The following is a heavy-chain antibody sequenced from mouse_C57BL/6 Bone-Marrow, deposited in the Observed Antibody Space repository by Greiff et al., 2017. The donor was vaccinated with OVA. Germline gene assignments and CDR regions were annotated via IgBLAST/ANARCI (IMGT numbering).Heavy chain of an antibody. CDR3: ANWQFAY. D-gene: IGHD4-1*01. V-gene: IGHV1-64*01. Sequence: VQLQQPGAELVKPGASVKLSCKASGYTFTSSWMHWVKQRPGQGLEWIGMIHPNSGSTNYNEKFKSKATLTVAKSSSPAYMQLSSLTSEDSAFYYCANWQFAYWGQGTLVTVSA. J-gene: IGHJ3*01. CDR2: IHPNSGST. CDR1: GYTFTSSW.